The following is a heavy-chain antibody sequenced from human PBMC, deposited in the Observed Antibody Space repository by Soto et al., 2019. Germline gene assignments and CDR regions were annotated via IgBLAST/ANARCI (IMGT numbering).Heavy chain of an antibody. J-gene: IGHJ4*02. CDR2: IYYSGTT. D-gene: IGHD2-15*01. V-gene: IGHV4-39*01. CDR3: ARLGGVIAASDFDY. CDR1: GDSITSNSYF. Sequence: PSETLSLTCTVSGDSITSNSYFWAWIRQPPGKGLEWIGSIYYSGTTYYNPSLKSRVTISVDRSKNQFSLKLSSVTAADTAVYYCARLGGVIAASDFDYWGQGALLTVSS.